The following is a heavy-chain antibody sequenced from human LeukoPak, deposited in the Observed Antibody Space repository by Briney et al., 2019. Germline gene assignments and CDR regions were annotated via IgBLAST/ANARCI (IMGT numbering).Heavy chain of an antibody. D-gene: IGHD1-14*01. CDR1: GFTFSSYA. J-gene: IGHJ5*02. CDR3: AKAGKRIQSALNRFDP. Sequence: GGSLRLSCAASGFTFSSYAMSWVRQAPGKELEWVSAISGSGGSTYYADSVKGRFTISRDNSKNTLYLQMNSLRAEDTAVYYCAKAGKRIQSALNRFDPWGQGTLVTVSS. V-gene: IGHV3-23*01. CDR2: ISGSGGST.